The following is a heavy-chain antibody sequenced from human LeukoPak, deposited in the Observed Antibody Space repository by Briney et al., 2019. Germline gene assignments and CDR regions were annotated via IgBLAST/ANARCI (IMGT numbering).Heavy chain of an antibody. CDR3: ARSFLSRYCTNGVCWFDY. CDR2: INPNSGGT. Sequence: ASVKVSCKASGYTFTGYYMHWVRQAPGPGLEWMGWINPNSGGTNYAQKFQGRVTMTRDTSISTAYMELSRLRSDDTAVYYCARSFLSRYCTNGVCWFDYWGQGTLVTVSS. V-gene: IGHV1-2*02. D-gene: IGHD2-8*01. J-gene: IGHJ4*02. CDR1: GYTFTGYY.